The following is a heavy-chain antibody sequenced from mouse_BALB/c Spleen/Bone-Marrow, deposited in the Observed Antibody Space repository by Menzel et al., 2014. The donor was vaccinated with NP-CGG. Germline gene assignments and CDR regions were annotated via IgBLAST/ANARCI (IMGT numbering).Heavy chain of an antibody. J-gene: IGHJ1*01. CDR3: AFNSYWF. CDR1: GYTFRSYC. V-gene: IGHV1-9*01. CDR2: IVLGSGST. Sequence: RKGAGAKLIIPGTSWRISREATGYTFRSYCMEWGRQGPGHGIEWIGCIVLGSGSTNHNEKFKGKATFTADTSSNTAYLQLSSLTSEDAAVYYCAFNSYWF.